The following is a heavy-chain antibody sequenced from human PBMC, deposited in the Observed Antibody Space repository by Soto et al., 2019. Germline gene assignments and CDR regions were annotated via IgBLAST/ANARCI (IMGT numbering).Heavy chain of an antibody. V-gene: IGHV3-33*01. CDR3: ARDVWDIVVVPAAQEANYYYYYGMDV. CDR2: IWYDGSNK. D-gene: IGHD2-2*01. Sequence: QVQLVESGGGVVQPGRSLRLSCAASGFTFSSYGMHWVRQAPGKGLEWVAVIWYDGSNKYYADSVKGRFTISRDNSKNTLYMQMNSLRAEDTAVYYCARDVWDIVVVPAAQEANYYYYYGMDVWGQGTTVTVSS. CDR1: GFTFSSYG. J-gene: IGHJ6*02.